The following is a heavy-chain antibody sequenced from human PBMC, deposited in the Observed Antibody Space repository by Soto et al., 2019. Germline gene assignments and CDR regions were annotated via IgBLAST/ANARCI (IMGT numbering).Heavy chain of an antibody. D-gene: IGHD6-25*01. V-gene: IGHV4-31*03. Sequence: PSETLSLTCTVPGGSISSGGYYWSWIRQHPGKGLEWIGYIYYSGSTYYNPSLKSRVTISVDTSKNQFSLKLSSVTAADTAVYYCARDLSSGGGYYFDYWGQGTLVTVSS. CDR1: GGSISSGGYY. J-gene: IGHJ4*02. CDR3: ARDLSSGGGYYFDY. CDR2: IYYSGST.